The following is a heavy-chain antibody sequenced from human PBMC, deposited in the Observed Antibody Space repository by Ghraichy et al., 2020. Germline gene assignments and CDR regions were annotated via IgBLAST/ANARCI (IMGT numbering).Heavy chain of an antibody. J-gene: IGHJ3*01. CDR3: ARGRAVAGWGAFEF. CDR1: GFTFDDYA. V-gene: IGHV3-20*04. Sequence: GGSLRLSCAASGFTFDDYAMSWVRQVPGKGLEWVSVISWNGGTIGYADSVKGRFTVSRDNAKNSLYLQLNSLRAEDTALYYCARGRAVAGWGAFEFWGQGTMVTVSS. D-gene: IGHD6-19*01. CDR2: ISWNGGTI.